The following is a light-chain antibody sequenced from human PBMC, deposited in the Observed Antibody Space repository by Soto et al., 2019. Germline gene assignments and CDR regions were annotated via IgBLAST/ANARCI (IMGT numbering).Light chain of an antibody. CDR2: DAS. V-gene: IGKV1-5*01. Sequence: DIQMTQSPSTLSASVGDRVTITCRASQSISSWLAWYQQKPGKAPKVLIFDASSLESGVPSRFSGSGSATEFTLTISSLQPDDFATYYCQQYSTCPWTFGQGTNVEIK. CDR1: QSISSW. J-gene: IGKJ1*01. CDR3: QQYSTCPWT.